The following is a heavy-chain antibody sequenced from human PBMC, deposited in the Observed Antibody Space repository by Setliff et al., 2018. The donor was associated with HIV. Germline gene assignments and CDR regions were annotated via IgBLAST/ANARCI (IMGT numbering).Heavy chain of an antibody. V-gene: IGHV3-66*01. CDR3: VQLWSPGY. Sequence: GESLKISCVASGFSVSFNYMNWVRQAPGKGLEWVSVIYSGGSTYYADSVKGRFTISRDNSKNTLYLQMNSLRAEDTAVYYCVQLWSPGYWGQGTLVTVSS. CDR1: GFSVSFNY. J-gene: IGHJ4*02. CDR2: IYSGGST. D-gene: IGHD5-18*01.